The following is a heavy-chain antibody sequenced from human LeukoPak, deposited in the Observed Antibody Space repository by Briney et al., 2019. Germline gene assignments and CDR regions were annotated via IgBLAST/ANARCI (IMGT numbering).Heavy chain of an antibody. CDR2: IKQDGSEK. V-gene: IGHV3-7*01. J-gene: IGHJ4*02. CDR1: GFTFSSYW. D-gene: IGHD3-22*01. CDR3: ARDRHSDVYDSSGYYYAY. Sequence: PEGSLRLSCAASGFTFSSYWMSWVRQAPGKGLEWVANIKQDGSEKYYVDSVKGRFTISRDNAKNSLYLQMNSLRAEDTAVYYCARDRHSDVYDSSGYYYAYWGQGTLVTVSS.